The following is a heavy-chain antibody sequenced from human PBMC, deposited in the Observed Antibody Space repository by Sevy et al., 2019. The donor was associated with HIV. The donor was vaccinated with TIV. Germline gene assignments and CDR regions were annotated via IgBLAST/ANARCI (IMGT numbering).Heavy chain of an antibody. J-gene: IGHJ4*02. D-gene: IGHD2-8*01. V-gene: IGHV3-33*01. Sequence: GGSLRLSCAASGFTPSTYGMHWVRQAPGKGLEWVAVIGYDGSNKYYADSVKGRFTISRDNSKNTLFLKMESLRAEDTAVYYCARDPRMYGDYLLAYFDSWGQGTLVTVSS. CDR1: GFTPSTYG. CDR2: IGYDGSNK. CDR3: ARDPRMYGDYLLAYFDS.